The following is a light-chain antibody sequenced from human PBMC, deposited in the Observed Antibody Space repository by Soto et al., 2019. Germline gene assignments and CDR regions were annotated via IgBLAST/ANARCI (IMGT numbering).Light chain of an antibody. CDR1: DSDVGVYDF. CDR3: SSYTTSSTRV. CDR2: DVS. V-gene: IGLV2-14*03. Sequence: QSALTQPASVSGSPGQSITISCTGSDSDVGVYDFVSWYQQHPGKAPKLMIYDVSNRPSGVSARISGSNSGNTASLTISGIQAEDEADYYCSSYTTSSTRVFGGGTKLTVL. J-gene: IGLJ3*02.